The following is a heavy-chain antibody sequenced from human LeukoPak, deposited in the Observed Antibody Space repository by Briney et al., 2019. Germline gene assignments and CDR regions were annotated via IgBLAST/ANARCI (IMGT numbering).Heavy chain of an antibody. J-gene: IGHJ6*03. CDR1: GFTFSSYW. V-gene: IGHV3-74*01. CDR3: ARVFRYYYYYYMDV. CDR2: INSDGSST. Sequence: GGSLRLSCAASGFTFSSYWMHWVRQAPGKGLVWVSRINSDGSSTSYADSVKGRFTISRDNAKNTLYLQMNSLRAEDTAVYYCARVFRYYYYYYMDVWGKGTTVTVSS. D-gene: IGHD3-9*01.